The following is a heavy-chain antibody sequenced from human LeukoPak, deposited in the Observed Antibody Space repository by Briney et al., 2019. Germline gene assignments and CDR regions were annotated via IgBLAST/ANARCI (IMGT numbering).Heavy chain of an antibody. CDR3: ASLTPLGYCSGGSCYTWFDP. J-gene: IGHJ5*02. CDR2: ISGSGGST. D-gene: IGHD2-15*01. CDR1: GFTFSSYA. V-gene: IGHV3-23*01. Sequence: QPGGSLRLSCASSGFTFSSYAMSWVRQAPGKGLEWVSAISGSGGSTYYAASVKGRFTISRDNSKNTLYLQMNSLRAEDTAVYYCASLTPLGYCSGGSCYTWFDPWGQGTLVTVSS.